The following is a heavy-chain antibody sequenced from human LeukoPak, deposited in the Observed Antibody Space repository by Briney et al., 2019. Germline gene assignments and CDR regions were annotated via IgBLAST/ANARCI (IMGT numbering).Heavy chain of an antibody. V-gene: IGHV7-4-1*02. CDR2: INTNTGNP. CDR3: ARGRDYGDYNWFDP. Sequence: LGASVKVSCKASGYTFTSYYMHWVRQAPGQGLERMGWINTNTGNPTYAQGFTGRFVFSLDTSVSTAYLQISSLKAEDTAVYYCARGRDYGDYNWFDPWGQGTLVTVSS. J-gene: IGHJ5*02. CDR1: GYTFTSYY. D-gene: IGHD4-17*01.